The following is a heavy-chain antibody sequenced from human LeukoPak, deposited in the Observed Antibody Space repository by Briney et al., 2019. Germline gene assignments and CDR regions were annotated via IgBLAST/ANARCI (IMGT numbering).Heavy chain of an antibody. J-gene: IGHJ4*02. Sequence: GGSLRLSCAASGFNFVTYAMNWVRQAPGKGLEWVSVISNSGETTHCADSVKGRFTISRDNSKNTLYLQMDSLRADDTAIYYCAKGSVVYYNFWSGSYSDYWGQGTLVTVSS. CDR3: AKGSVVYYNFWSGSYSDY. V-gene: IGHV3-23*01. CDR1: GFNFVTYA. CDR2: ISNSGETT. D-gene: IGHD3-3*01.